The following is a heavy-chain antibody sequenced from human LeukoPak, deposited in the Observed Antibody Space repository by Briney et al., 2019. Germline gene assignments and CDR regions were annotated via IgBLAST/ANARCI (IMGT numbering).Heavy chain of an antibody. D-gene: IGHD1-1*01. CDR2: ISNNGGSS. Sequence: GGSLRLSCSASGXTFSAYAMYWVRQAPGKGLEYVSGISNNGGSSFYADSVKGRFTISRDNSKNTLYLQISSLRAEDTAVYYCVKITSVTGGDCWGQGTRLTVSS. V-gene: IGHV3-64D*09. CDR3: VKITSVTGGDC. CDR1: GXTFSAYA. J-gene: IGHJ4*02.